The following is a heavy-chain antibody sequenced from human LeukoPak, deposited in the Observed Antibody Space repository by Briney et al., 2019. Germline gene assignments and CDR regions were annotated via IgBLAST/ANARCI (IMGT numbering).Heavy chain of an antibody. Sequence: ASVKVSCKVYGYTFTDYYMHWVQQAPGKGLEWMGLVDPEDGETIYAEKFQGRVTITADTSTDTAYMELSSLRSEDTAVYYCATLGYSYGSTFDYWGQGTLVTVSS. J-gene: IGHJ4*02. CDR3: ATLGYSYGSTFDY. D-gene: IGHD5-18*01. CDR2: VDPEDGET. CDR1: GYTFTDYY. V-gene: IGHV1-69-2*01.